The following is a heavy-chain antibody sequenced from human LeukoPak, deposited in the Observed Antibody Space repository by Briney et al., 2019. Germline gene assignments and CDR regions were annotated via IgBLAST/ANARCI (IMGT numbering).Heavy chain of an antibody. Sequence: SETLSLTCTVSGGSISNYYWGWIRQPPGKGLEWIGFMHYSGSTSHNPSLKSRVTISVDTSKNQLSLKLSSVTAADTAVYYCARVAAAGTGPDYWGQGTLVTVSS. CDR2: MHYSGST. V-gene: IGHV4-59*01. J-gene: IGHJ4*02. D-gene: IGHD6-13*01. CDR1: GGSISNYY. CDR3: ARVAAAGTGPDY.